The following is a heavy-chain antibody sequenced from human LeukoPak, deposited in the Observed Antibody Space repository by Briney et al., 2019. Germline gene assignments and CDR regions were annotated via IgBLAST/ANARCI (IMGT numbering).Heavy chain of an antibody. J-gene: IGHJ4*02. V-gene: IGHV4-59*01. D-gene: IGHD1-26*01. Sequence: SETLSLTCTVSGGSISSYYWSWIRQPPGKGLEWIGYIYYSGSTNYNPSLKSRVTISVDTSKNQFSLKLSSVTAADTAVYYCAASGGSYSFDYLRQGTLVTVSS. CDR1: GGSISSYY. CDR2: IYYSGST. CDR3: AASGGSYSFDY.